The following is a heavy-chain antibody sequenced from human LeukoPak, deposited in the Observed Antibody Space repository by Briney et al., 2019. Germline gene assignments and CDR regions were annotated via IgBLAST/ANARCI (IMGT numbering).Heavy chain of an antibody. D-gene: IGHD6-6*01. CDR3: AREGPIAAHINWFDP. CDR2: IDDTGST. V-gene: IGHV4-30-2*01. CDR1: GDSISSGGYY. J-gene: IGHJ5*02. Sequence: SETLSLTCAVSGDSISSGGYYWSWIRQPPGKGLEWIGYIDDTGSTYYNPSLKSRVTISVDRSKNQFSLKLSSVTAADTAVYYCAREGPIAAHINWFDPWGQGTLVTVSS.